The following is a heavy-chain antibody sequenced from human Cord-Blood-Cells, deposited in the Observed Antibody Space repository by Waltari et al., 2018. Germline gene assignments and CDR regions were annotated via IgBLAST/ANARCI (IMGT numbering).Heavy chain of an antibody. D-gene: IGHD7-27*01. CDR3: ARLGRSDFDY. CDR2: ISSSSSYI. V-gene: IGHV3-21*01. J-gene: IGHJ4*02. Sequence: EVQLVESGGGLVKPGGSLRLPCEASGFPFRSYSLNWVRPAPGKGLEWVSSISSSSSYIYYADSVKGRFTISRDNAKNSLYLQMNSLRAEDTAVYYCARLGRSDFDYWGQGTLVTVSS. CDR1: GFPFRSYS.